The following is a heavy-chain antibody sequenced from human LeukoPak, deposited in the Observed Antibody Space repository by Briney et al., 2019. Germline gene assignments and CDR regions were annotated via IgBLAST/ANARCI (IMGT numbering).Heavy chain of an antibody. V-gene: IGHV1-18*04. CDR1: GYTFSTYA. J-gene: IGHJ4*02. CDR2: IGTYNGVT. CDR3: ARDRGSSDY. Sequence: ASVKVSCKASGYTFSTYAFSWVRQAPGQGLEWMGWIGTYNGVTNYAQRLQDRVTLTTDTSTSTAYMELRNLTSDETAVYYCARDRGSSDYWGQGTLVIVSS. D-gene: IGHD1-26*01.